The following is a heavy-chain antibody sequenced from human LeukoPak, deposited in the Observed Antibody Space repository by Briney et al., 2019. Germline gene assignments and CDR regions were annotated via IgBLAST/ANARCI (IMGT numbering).Heavy chain of an antibody. Sequence: GGSLRLSCAASGFTFSSYWMSWVRQAPGKGPEWVSHISGRSGVISYADSVKGRFTISRDNAKNSVYLQMNGLRAGDTGVYYCARAGGTGFWSGPDNYGLDVWGQGTTVTVFS. J-gene: IGHJ6*02. V-gene: IGHV3-48*04. CDR2: ISGRSGVI. CDR1: GFTFSSYW. D-gene: IGHD3-3*01. CDR3: ARAGGTGFWSGPDNYGLDV.